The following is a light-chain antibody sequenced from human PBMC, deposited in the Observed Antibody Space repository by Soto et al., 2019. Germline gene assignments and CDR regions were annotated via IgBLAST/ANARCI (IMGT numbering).Light chain of an antibody. CDR1: QSVSSN. CDR2: GAS. J-gene: IGKJ4*01. CDR3: HQYGISP. Sequence: RQSPVTLSVSPGERAPLSCRASQSVSSNLAWYQQKPGQAPSLLIYGASSRATGIPDRFSGSGSGTEFSLTISRLEPEDFAVYYCHQYGISPFGGGTKVDIK. V-gene: IGKV3-20*01.